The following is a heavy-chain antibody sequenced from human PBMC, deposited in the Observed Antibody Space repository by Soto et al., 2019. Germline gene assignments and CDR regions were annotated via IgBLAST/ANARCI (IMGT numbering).Heavy chain of an antibody. D-gene: IGHD2-15*01. CDR3: ARAGSKYGANAFDI. J-gene: IGHJ3*02. V-gene: IGHV4-30-2*01. CDR1: GASITSSTYS. CDR2: ILQSGSA. Sequence: QLQLQESGSGLVKPSQTLSLTCAVSGASITSSTYSWSWIRQPAGQGLEWIGYILQSGSAYYNPSLTSRVTISVDTSKNQFSLKLSSMTAAYTAVYYCARAGSKYGANAFDIWGQGTIVTVSS.